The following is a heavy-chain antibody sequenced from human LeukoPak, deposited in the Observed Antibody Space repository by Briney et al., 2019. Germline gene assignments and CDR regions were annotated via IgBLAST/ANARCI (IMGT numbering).Heavy chain of an antibody. CDR1: GFSFSNYG. CDR2: MSYDGSKT. CDR3: ARTWHPDI. V-gene: IGHV3-30*03. Sequence: GGSLRLSCAASGFSFSNYGMHWVRQAPGKGLEWVALMSYDGSKTYYADSVKGRFTISRDNSRNTLYLQMNSLRAEDTAMYYCARTWHPDIWGQGTMVTVSS. J-gene: IGHJ3*02.